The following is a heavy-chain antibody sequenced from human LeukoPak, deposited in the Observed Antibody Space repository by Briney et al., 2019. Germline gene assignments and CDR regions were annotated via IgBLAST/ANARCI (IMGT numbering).Heavy chain of an antibody. J-gene: IGHJ4*02. V-gene: IGHV1-18*01. CDR3: ARVRDELQLPYYFDY. CDR2: ISAYNGNT. D-gene: IGHD5-24*01. CDR1: GYTFTSYG. Sequence: ASVKVSCKASGYTFTSYGISWVRQAPGQGLEWMGWISAYNGNTNYAQKLQGRVTMTTDTSTSTAYMELRSLRSEDTAVYYCARVRDELQLPYYFDYWGQGTLVTVSS.